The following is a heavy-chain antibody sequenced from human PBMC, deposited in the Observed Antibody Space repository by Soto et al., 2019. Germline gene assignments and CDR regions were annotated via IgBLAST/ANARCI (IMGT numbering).Heavy chain of an antibody. CDR3: ARTTFYDIFTAYYSLFDY. J-gene: IGHJ4*02. CDR1: GGSISSGSFY. CDR2: ISDSGSS. D-gene: IGHD3-9*01. Sequence: QVQLQESGPGLVKPSQTLTLTCTVSGGSISSGSFYWSWIRQHPGKGLEWIGHISDSGSSYYNPSLESRVTISVDTSKNQFSLKLSAGTAADTAVYFCARTTFYDIFTAYYSLFDYWGQGTLVTVSS. V-gene: IGHV4-31*03.